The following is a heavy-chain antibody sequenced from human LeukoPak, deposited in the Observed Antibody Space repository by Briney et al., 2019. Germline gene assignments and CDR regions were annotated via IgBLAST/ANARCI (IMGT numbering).Heavy chain of an antibody. J-gene: IGHJ4*02. CDR3: ARDSGSYGFDY. CDR1: GGSISSGDYY. V-gene: IGHV4-30-4*08. Sequence: SETLSLTCTVSGGSISSGDYYWSWIRQPPGKGLEWIGYIYHSGSTYYNPSLKSRVTISVDTSKNQFSLKLSSVTAADTAVYYCARDSGSYGFDYWGQGTLVTVSS. D-gene: IGHD1-26*01. CDR2: IYHSGST.